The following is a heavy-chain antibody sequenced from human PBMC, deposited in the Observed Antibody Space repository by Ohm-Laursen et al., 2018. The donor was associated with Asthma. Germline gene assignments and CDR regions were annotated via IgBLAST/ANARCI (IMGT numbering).Heavy chain of an antibody. D-gene: IGHD4-17*01. Sequence: GASVKVSCKASGYTFTGYYMHWVRQAPGQGLEWMGRINPNSGGTNYAQKFQGRVTMTRDASISTAYMELSRLRSDDTAVYYCASPGGGDYNHYYYYGMDVWGQGTTVTVSS. J-gene: IGHJ6*02. CDR3: ASPGGGDYNHYYYYGMDV. CDR2: INPNSGGT. CDR1: GYTFTGYY. V-gene: IGHV1-2*06.